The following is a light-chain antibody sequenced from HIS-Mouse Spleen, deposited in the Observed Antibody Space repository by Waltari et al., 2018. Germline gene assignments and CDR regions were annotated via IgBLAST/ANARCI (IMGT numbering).Light chain of an antibody. J-gene: IGLJ3*02. CDR2: DVS. CDR1: SSDVGGYNY. CDR3: SSYTSSSTLV. V-gene: IGLV2-14*03. Sequence: QSALTQPASVSGSLGQSITISCTGTSSDVGGYNYVSWYQQQPGKAPKLMIYDVSNRPSGVSNRFSGSKSGNTASLTISGLQAEDEADYYCSSYTSSSTLVFGGGTKLTVL.